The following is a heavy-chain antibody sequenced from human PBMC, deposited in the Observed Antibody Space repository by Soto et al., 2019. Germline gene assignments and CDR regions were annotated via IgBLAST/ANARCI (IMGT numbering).Heavy chain of an antibody. D-gene: IGHD5-12*01. CDR1: GFTFNNNA. CDR3: AKDPPGSGPDFDY. Sequence: PGGSLRLSCAASGFTFNNNAMNWVRQAPGKGLEWVSGISGSGGSTYYADSVKGRFTISRDNSKNTLYLQMNSLRAVDTAIYYCAKDPPGSGPDFDYWGQGTLVTVSS. J-gene: IGHJ4*02. CDR2: ISGSGGST. V-gene: IGHV3-23*01.